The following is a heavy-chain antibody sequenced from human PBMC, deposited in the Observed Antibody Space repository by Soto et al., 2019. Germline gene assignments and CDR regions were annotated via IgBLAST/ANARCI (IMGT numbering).Heavy chain of an antibody. CDR3: RGTYMGVGGTIFAD. CDR1: GFTFSSYS. D-gene: IGHD3-10*01. Sequence: EVQLVESGGGLVKPGGSLRLSCAASGFTFSSYSMNWVRQAPGKGLEWVSSISSSSSYIYYADSVKGRFTISRDNAKNSLYLQMNSLRAEDTAVYYCRGTYMGVGGTIFADWGKGNLVTVSS. J-gene: IGHJ4*02. CDR2: ISSSSSYI. V-gene: IGHV3-21*01.